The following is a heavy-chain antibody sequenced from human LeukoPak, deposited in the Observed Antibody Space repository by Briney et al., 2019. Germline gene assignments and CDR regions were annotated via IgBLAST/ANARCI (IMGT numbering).Heavy chain of an antibody. V-gene: IGHV3-7*03. CDR1: GFTFSSNW. D-gene: IGHD4-11*01. J-gene: IGHJ5*02. CDR2: IKQGGSET. Sequence: GGSLRLSCAASGFTFSSNWMSWVRQAPGKGLEWLAKIKQGGSETCHMDSVKGRFTISRDNSKNTLYLQMNSLRAEDTAVYYCAKDDSNYAAEWFDPWGQGTLVTVSS. CDR3: AKDDSNYAAEWFDP.